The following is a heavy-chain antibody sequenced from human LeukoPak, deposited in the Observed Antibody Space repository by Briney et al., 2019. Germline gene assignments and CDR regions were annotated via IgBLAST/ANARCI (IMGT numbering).Heavy chain of an antibody. CDR3: AKDRPSNYYDSSGYYYVPFDY. CDR2: ISGSGGST. CDR1: GFTFSSYG. Sequence: GGSLRLSCAASGFTFSSYGMSWVRQAPGKGLEWVSAISGSGGSTYYADSVKGRFTISRDNSKNTLYLQMNSLRAEDTAVYYCAKDRPSNYYDSSGYYYVPFDYWGQGTLVTVSS. J-gene: IGHJ4*02. D-gene: IGHD3-22*01. V-gene: IGHV3-23*01.